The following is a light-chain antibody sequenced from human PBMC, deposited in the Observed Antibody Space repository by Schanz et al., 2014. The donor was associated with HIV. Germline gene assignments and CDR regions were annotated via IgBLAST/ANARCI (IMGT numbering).Light chain of an antibody. Sequence: QSVLTQPPSASGTPGQRVTISCSGSSSNIGSNTVNWYQQLPGAAPKLLIYDNNKRPSGIPDRFSGSKSGTSATLVITGLQTGDEADYYCGTWDSRMSVGFVFGSGTKLTVL. CDR2: DNN. J-gene: IGLJ1*01. CDR1: SSNIGSNT. CDR3: GTWDSRMSVGFV. V-gene: IGLV1-51*01.